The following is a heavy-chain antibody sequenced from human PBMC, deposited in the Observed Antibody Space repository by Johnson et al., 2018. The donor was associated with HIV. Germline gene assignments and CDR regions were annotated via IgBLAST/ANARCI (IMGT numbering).Heavy chain of an antibody. D-gene: IGHD3-10*01. CDR3: AKDGALDI. J-gene: IGHJ3*02. V-gene: IGHV3-53*01. CDR2: IYSGGST. Sequence: VQLVESGGGLIQPGGSLRLSCAASGFTVSSNYMSWVRQAPGKGLEWVSVIYSGGSTYYADSVKGRFTISRDSSKNTLFLQMNSLRSDDTAVDYCAKDGALDIWGQGTLVTVSS. CDR1: GFTVSSNY.